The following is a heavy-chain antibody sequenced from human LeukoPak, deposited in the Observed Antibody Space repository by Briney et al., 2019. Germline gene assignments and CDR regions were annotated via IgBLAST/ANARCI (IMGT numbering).Heavy chain of an antibody. J-gene: IGHJ3*02. CDR3: ARVGHGTTWIQLWLGAFDI. Sequence: SETLSLTCTVSGGSISSSSYYWGWIRQPPGKGLEWIGRIYTSGSTNYNPSLKSRVTMSVDTSKNQFSLKLSSVTAADTAVYYCARVGHGTTWIQLWLGAFDIWGQGTMVTVSS. CDR1: GGSISSSSYY. CDR2: IYTSGST. V-gene: IGHV4-61*05. D-gene: IGHD5-18*01.